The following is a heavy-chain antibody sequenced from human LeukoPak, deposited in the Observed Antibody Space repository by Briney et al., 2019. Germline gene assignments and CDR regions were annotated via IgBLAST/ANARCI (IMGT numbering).Heavy chain of an antibody. CDR1: GFTFSSYA. CDR3: AKDTSIGRYCTNGVCFPFDY. J-gene: IGHJ4*02. D-gene: IGHD2-8*01. Sequence: PGGSLRLSCAASGFTFSSYAMSWVRQAPGKGLEWVSAISDSGGSTYDADSVKGRFTISRDNSKNTLYLQMNSLRAEDTAVYYCAKDTSIGRYCTNGVCFPFDYWGQGALVTVSS. V-gene: IGHV3-23*01. CDR2: ISDSGGST.